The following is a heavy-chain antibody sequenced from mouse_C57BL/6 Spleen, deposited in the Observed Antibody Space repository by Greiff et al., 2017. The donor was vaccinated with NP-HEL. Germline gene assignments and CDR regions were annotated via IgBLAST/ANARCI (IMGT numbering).Heavy chain of an antibody. D-gene: IGHD3-2*02. J-gene: IGHJ3*01. CDR3: TLSGQNAY. CDR2: IDPENGDT. CDR1: GFNIKDDY. V-gene: IGHV14-4*01. Sequence: VQLQQSGAELVRPGASVKLSCTASGFNIKDDYMHWVKQRPEQGLEWIGWIDPENGDTEYASKFQGKATITADTSSNTAYLQLSSLTSEDTAVYYCTLSGQNAYWGQGTLVTVSA.